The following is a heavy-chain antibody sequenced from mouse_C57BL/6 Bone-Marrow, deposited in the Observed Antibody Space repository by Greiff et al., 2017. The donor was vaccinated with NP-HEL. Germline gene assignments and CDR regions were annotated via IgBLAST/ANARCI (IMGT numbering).Heavy chain of an antibody. D-gene: IGHD1-1*01. Sequence: EVKVEESGPGLVKPSQSLSLTCSVTGYSITSGYYWNWIRQFPGNKLEWMGYISYDGSNNYNPSLKNRISITRDTSKNQFFLKLNSVTTEDTATYYCAKRGGSSDYWGQGTTLTVSS. CDR2: ISYDGSN. V-gene: IGHV3-6*01. J-gene: IGHJ2*01. CDR3: AKRGGSSDY. CDR1: GYSITSGYY.